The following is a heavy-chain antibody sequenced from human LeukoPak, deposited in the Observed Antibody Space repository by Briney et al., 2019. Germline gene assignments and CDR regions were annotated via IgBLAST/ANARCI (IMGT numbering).Heavy chain of an antibody. V-gene: IGHV3-23*01. CDR1: GFTFSSYA. D-gene: IGHD2-15*01. CDR2: ISGSGSYT. CDR3: ARDRGYCSGGSCYSVPGY. Sequence: GGSLRLSCAASGFTFSSYAMSWVRQAPGKGLEWVSAISGSGSYTYYADSVKGRFTISRDNAKNTLYLQMNALRAEDTAVYYCARDRGYCSGGSCYSVPGYWGQGTLVTVSS. J-gene: IGHJ4*02.